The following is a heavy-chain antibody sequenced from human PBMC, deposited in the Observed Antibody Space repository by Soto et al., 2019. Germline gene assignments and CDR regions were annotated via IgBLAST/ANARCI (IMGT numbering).Heavy chain of an antibody. CDR2: IYHSGST. CDR1: GGSISSSNW. CDR3: TRDSGSTYSIDV. J-gene: IGHJ6*02. V-gene: IGHV4-4*02. Sequence: QVQLQESGPGLVKPSGTLSLTCAVSGGSISSSNWWSWVRQPPGKGLEWIGEIYHSGSTNYNPSLKSRVTISVDESKRKFSLKLSSMNAEDTAVYYCTRDSGSTYSIDVWGQGTTVTFSS.